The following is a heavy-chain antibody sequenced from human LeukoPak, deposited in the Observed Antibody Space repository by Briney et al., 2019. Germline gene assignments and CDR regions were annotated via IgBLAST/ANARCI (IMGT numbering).Heavy chain of an antibody. J-gene: IGHJ5*02. D-gene: IGHD3-3*01. CDR2: VYYSGST. CDR3: ARFWRRAYWFDP. CDR1: NGSISNSRYY. V-gene: IGHV4-39*01. Sequence: SETLSLTCTVSNGSISNSRYYWAWIRQPPGKGLEWIGSVYYSGSTYYNPSLKSRVTISVDTSKNQFSLKLSSVTAADTAVYYCARFWRRAYWFDPWGQGTLVTVSS.